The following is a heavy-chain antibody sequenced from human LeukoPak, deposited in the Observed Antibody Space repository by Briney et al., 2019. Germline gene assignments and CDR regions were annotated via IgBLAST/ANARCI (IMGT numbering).Heavy chain of an antibody. D-gene: IGHD3-10*01. CDR3: AREYYYGSGSPLMDV. V-gene: IGHV4-31*03. CDR2: IYYSGST. CDR1: GGSISSGGYY. Sequence: SQTLSLTCTVSGGSISSGGYYWSWIRQHPGKGLEWIGYIYYSGSTYYNPSLKSRVTISVDTSKNQFSLKLSSVTAADTAVYYCAREYYYGSGSPLMDVWGQGTTVTVSS. J-gene: IGHJ6*02.